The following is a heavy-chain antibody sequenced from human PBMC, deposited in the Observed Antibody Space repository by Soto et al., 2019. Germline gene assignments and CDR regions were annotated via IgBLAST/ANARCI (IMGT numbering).Heavy chain of an antibody. Sequence: QVQLQESGPGLVKPSGTLSLTCAVSGGSISSSNWWSWVRQPPGKGLEWIGEIYHSGSTNYNPSLNSRVTISVAKSKNHFSLKLSSVTAADTAVYYCARVLGNDAFDIWGQGTMVTVSS. CDR3: ARVLGNDAFDI. CDR1: GGSISSSNW. J-gene: IGHJ3*02. V-gene: IGHV4-4*02. D-gene: IGHD3-3*02. CDR2: IYHSGST.